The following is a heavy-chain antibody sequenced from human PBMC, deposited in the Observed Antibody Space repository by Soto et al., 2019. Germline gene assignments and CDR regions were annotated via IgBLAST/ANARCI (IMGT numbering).Heavy chain of an antibody. J-gene: IGHJ5*02. V-gene: IGHV1-18*01. CDR3: ARSSPYYYDSSGYNP. D-gene: IGHD3-22*01. CDR1: GYTFTSYG. Sequence: GASVKVSCKASGYTFTSYGISWVRQAPGQGLEWMGWISAYNGNTNYAQKFQGRVTITADESTSTAYMELSSLRSEDTAVYYCARSSPYYYDSSGYNPWGQGTLVTSPQ. CDR2: ISAYNGNT.